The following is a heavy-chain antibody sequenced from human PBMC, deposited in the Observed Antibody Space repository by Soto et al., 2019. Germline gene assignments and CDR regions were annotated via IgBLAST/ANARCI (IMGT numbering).Heavy chain of an antibody. CDR1: GGSISSSSYY. V-gene: IGHV4-39*01. D-gene: IGHD2-2*01. CDR2: IYYSGST. CDR3: ARHGPMYCSSTSCYSYYYYMDV. Sequence: PSETLSLTCTVSGGSISSSSYYWGWIRQPPGKGLEWIGSIYYSGSTYYNPSLKSRVTISVDTSKNQFSLKLSSVTAADTAAYYCARHGPMYCSSTSCYSYYYYMDVWGKGTTVTVSS. J-gene: IGHJ6*03.